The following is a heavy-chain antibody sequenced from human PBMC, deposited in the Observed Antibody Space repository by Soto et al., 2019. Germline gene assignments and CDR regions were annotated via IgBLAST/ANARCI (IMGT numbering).Heavy chain of an antibody. J-gene: IGHJ4*02. CDR2: ISGSGGST. CDR3: ANSEFYCSGGSCYGGFFDY. Sequence: GGSLRLSCAASGFTFSSYAMSWVRQAPGKGLEWVSAISGSGGSTYYADSVKGRFTISRDNSKNTLYLQMNSLRAEDTAVYYCANSEFYCSGGSCYGGFFDYWGQGTLVTVSS. D-gene: IGHD2-15*01. V-gene: IGHV3-23*01. CDR1: GFTFSSYA.